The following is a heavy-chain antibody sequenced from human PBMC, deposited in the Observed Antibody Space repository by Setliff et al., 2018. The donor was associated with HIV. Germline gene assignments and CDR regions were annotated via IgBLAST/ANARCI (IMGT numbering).Heavy chain of an antibody. D-gene: IGHD3-10*01. CDR1: GGSFTDIGGSFTDYY. V-gene: IGHV4-34*01. J-gene: IGHJ4*02. CDR2: INHSGST. Sequence: PSETLSLTCAVFGGSFTDIGGSFTDYYWIWIRQPPGKGLEWIGEINHSGSTHYNPSLKSRFTISVDTSKNQFSLKVNSVTAADTAVYYCARDTSGGYWGQGTLVTVSS. CDR3: ARDTSGGY.